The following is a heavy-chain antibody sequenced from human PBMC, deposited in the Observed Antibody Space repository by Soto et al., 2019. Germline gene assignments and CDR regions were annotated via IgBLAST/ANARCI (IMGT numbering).Heavy chain of an antibody. Sequence: GAEVKKPGASVKVSCKGSGYAFTTYGITWVRQAPGQGLEWMGWISAHNGNTNYAQKLQGRVTVTRDTSTSTAYMELRSLRSDDTAVYYCARGRYGDYWGQGALVTVPS. CDR3: ARGRYGDY. D-gene: IGHD1-1*01. CDR2: ISAHNGNT. J-gene: IGHJ4*02. V-gene: IGHV1-18*01. CDR1: GYAFTTYG.